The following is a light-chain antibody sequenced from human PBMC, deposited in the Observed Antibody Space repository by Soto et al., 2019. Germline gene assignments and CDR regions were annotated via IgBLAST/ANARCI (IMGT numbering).Light chain of an antibody. CDR1: QSISSY. Sequence: DIQMSQSPSSLSASVGDRVTITCRASQSISSYLNWYQQKPGKAPKLLIYAASSLQSGVASRFSGSGSGTDFTLTISSLQPEDFATYYCQQSYSTSWTFGQGTKV. V-gene: IGKV1-39*01. J-gene: IGKJ1*01. CDR3: QQSYSTSWT. CDR2: AAS.